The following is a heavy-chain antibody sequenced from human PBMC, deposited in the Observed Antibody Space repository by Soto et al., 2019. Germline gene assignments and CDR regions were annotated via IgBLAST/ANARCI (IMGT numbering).Heavy chain of an antibody. CDR3: ARDRYGEPHNWFDP. J-gene: IGHJ5*02. CDR1: GGSISSYY. V-gene: IGHV4-4*07. Sequence: LSLTCTVSGGSISSYYWSWIRQPAGKGLEWIGRIYTSGSTNYNPSLKSRVTMSVDTSKNQFSLKLSSVTAADTAVYYCARDRYGEPHNWFDPWGQGTLVTVSS. CDR2: IYTSGST. D-gene: IGHD4-17*01.